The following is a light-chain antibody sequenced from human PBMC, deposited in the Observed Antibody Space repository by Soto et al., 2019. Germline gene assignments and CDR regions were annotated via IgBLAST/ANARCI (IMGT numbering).Light chain of an antibody. V-gene: IGKV3-20*01. J-gene: IGKJ1*01. CDR1: QSILRN. CDR3: QQYGSSPQT. CDR2: GAS. Sequence: ENVMTLSPATLSVSPGERATLSCRATQSILRNSAWYRHKPGQAPRLLIYGASSRATGIPDRFSGSGSGTDFTLTISRLEPEDFAVYYCQQYGSSPQTFGQGTKV.